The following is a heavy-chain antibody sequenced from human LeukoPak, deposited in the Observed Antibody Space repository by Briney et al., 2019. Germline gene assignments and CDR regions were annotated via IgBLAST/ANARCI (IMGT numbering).Heavy chain of an antibody. J-gene: IGHJ4*02. CDR3: AARSGITTPGTSY. V-gene: IGHV4-39*01. D-gene: IGHD6-13*01. CDR1: GGSISSGTYY. CDR2: IYYSGTT. Sequence: PSETLSLTCTVSGGSISSGTYYWGWIRQPPGKGLQWVGSIYYSGTTYYNPSLKSRVTISVDTSKNQFSLKLNSVTAADTAVYYCAARSGITTPGTSYWGQGTLVTVSS.